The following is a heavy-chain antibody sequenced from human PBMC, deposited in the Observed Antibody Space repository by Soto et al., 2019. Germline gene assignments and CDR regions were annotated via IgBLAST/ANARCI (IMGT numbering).Heavy chain of an antibody. CDR1: GYTFTSYD. J-gene: IGHJ4*02. CDR3: GRFDYYDSSGYRVFYY. CDR2: MNPNSGNT. V-gene: IGHV1-8*01. Sequence: ASVKVSCKASGYTFTSYDINWVRQATGQGLEWMGWMNPNSGNTGYAQKFQGRVTMTRNTSISTAYMELSSLRSEDTAVYYCGRFDYYDSSGYRVFYYWGQGTLVTVSS. D-gene: IGHD3-22*01.